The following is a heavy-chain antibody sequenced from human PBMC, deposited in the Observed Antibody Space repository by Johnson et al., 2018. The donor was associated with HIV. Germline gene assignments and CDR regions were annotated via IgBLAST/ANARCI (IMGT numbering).Heavy chain of an antibody. D-gene: IGHD6-13*01. CDR2: IGTAGDT. V-gene: IGHV3-13*01. CDR3: ARGGAAAGPDAFDI. CDR1: GFTFRSYD. J-gene: IGHJ3*02. Sequence: VQLVESGGGLVQPGGSLRLSCAASGFTFRSYDMHWVRQATGKGLEWVSGIGTAGDTYYPGSVKGRFTISRDNSKNTLYLQMNSLRAEDTAVYYCARGGAAAGPDAFDIWGQWTMVTVSS.